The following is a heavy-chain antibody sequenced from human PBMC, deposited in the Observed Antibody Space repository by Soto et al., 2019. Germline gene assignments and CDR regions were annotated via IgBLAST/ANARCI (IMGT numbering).Heavy chain of an antibody. CDR3: AVGTGTTFGGYMDV. CDR2: IYYSGST. Sequence: SETLSLTCTVSGGSISSYYWSWIRQPPGKGLEWIGYIYYSGSTNYNPSLKSRVTISVDTSKNQFSLKLSSVTAADTAVYYCAVGTGTTFGGYMDVWGKGTTVTVSS. D-gene: IGHD1-7*01. CDR1: GGSISSYY. V-gene: IGHV4-59*08. J-gene: IGHJ6*03.